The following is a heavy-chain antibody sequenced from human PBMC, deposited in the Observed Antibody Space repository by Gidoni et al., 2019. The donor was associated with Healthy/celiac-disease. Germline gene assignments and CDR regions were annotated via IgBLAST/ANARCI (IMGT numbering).Heavy chain of an antibody. J-gene: IGHJ3*02. CDR2: IKSKTDGGTT. Sequence: EVQLVESGGGLVKPGGSLRLSCAASGFTFSNAWMSWVRQAPGKGLEWVGRIKSKTDGGTTDYAAPVKGRFTISRDDSKNTLYLQMNSLKTEDTAVYYCVDYGSGSAGAFDIWGQGTMVTVSS. CDR3: VDYGSGSAGAFDI. V-gene: IGHV3-15*01. D-gene: IGHD3-10*01. CDR1: GFTFSNAW.